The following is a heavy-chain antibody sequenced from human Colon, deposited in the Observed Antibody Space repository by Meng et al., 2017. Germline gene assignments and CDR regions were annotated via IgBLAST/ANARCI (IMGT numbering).Heavy chain of an antibody. D-gene: IGHD3-22*01. V-gene: IGHV1-2*06. J-gene: IGHJ4*02. CDR3: AKVEDNSGLY. CDR1: GYSFTVYS. Sequence: QGQLLRSGAGLEKPGASLMVSCQASGYSFTVYSIHGVRQAPGQGLEWMGRINPNTGDTKYAQKFDGRVTMTRDKSIDTAYLDLSRLRADDTAVYYCAKVEDNSGLYWGQGTLVTVSS. CDR2: INPNTGDT.